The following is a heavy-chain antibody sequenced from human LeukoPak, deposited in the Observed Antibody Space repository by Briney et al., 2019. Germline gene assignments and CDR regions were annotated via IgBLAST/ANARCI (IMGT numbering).Heavy chain of an antibody. CDR1: GGSISSYY. D-gene: IGHD6-13*01. CDR3: ARHVGESSSWYGGGWDY. CDR2: IYYSGST. J-gene: IGHJ4*02. Sequence: SETLSLTCTVSGGSISSYYWSWIRQPPGKGLEWIGYIYYSGSTHYNPSLKSRVTISVDTSKNQFSLKLSSVTAADTAVYYCARHVGESSSWYGGGWDYWGQGTLVTVSS. V-gene: IGHV4-59*08.